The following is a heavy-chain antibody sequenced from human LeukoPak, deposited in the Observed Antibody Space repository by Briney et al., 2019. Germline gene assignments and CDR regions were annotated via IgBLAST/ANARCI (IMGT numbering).Heavy chain of an antibody. Sequence: PSETLSLTCAVYGGSFSGYYWSWIRQPPGKGLEWIGEINHSGSTNYNPSLKSRVTISVDTSKNQFSLKLSSVTAADTAVYYCARHQRGYLRLAVSDYWGQGTLVTVSS. V-gene: IGHV4-34*01. CDR2: INHSGST. D-gene: IGHD3-16*01. CDR1: GGSFSGYY. J-gene: IGHJ4*02. CDR3: ARHQRGYLRLAVSDY.